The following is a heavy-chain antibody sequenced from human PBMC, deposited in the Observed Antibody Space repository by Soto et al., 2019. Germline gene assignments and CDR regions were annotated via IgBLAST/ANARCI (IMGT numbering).Heavy chain of an antibody. V-gene: IGHV1-46*01. D-gene: IGHD3-22*01. J-gene: IGHJ4*02. CDR2: INPSGGST. Sequence: GASVKVSCKASGYTFTSYYMHWVRQAPGQGLKWTGIINPSGGSTSYAQKFQGRVTMTRDTSTSTVYMELSSLRSEDTAVYYCARDYYDSSGYYRLDYWGQGTLVTVSS. CDR1: GYTFTSYY. CDR3: ARDYYDSSGYYRLDY.